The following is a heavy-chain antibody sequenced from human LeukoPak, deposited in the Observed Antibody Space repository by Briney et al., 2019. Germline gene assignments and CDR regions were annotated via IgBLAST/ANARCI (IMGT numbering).Heavy chain of an antibody. CDR1: GFTFSSYA. J-gene: IGHJ4*02. CDR3: ARGAGDYDPFDY. CDR2: ISGSGGTT. D-gene: IGHD3-16*01. V-gene: IGHV3-23*01. Sequence: GGSLRLSCAASGFTFSSYAMSWVRQAPGKGLEWVSTISGSGGTTYYTDSVRGRFAISSDNSNNTLFLQMNSLRAEDTAVYYCARGAGDYDPFDYWGQGTLVTVFS.